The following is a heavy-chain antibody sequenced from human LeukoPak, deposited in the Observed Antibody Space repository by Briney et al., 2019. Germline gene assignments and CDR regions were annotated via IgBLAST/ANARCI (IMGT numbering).Heavy chain of an antibody. CDR1: GGSISSSIYY. Sequence: PSETLSLTCSVSGGSISSSIYYWGWICQPPGKGLEWIGSIYYSGSTYYNPSLKSRVTISVDTSKNQFSLKLSSVTAADTAVYYCASTTLEYYNSLPFDNWGQGTLVTVSS. V-gene: IGHV4-39*01. CDR3: ASTTLEYYNSLPFDN. CDR2: IYYSGST. J-gene: IGHJ4*02. D-gene: IGHD6-6*01.